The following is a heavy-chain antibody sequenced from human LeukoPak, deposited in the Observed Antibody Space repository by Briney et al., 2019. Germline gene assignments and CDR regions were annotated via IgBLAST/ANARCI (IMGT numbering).Heavy chain of an antibody. CDR1: GGSISSGGYS. Sequence: SETPSLTCAVSGGSISSGGYSWSWIRQPPGKGLEWIGYIYHSGSTYYNPSLKSRVTISVDRSKNQFSLKLSSVTAADTAVYYCARGSEGDYFDYWGQGTLVTVSS. CDR3: ARGSEGDYFDY. CDR2: IYHSGST. V-gene: IGHV4-30-2*01. J-gene: IGHJ4*02. D-gene: IGHD3-10*01.